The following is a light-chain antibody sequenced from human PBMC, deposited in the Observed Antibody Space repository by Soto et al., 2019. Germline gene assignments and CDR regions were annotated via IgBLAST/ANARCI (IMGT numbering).Light chain of an antibody. CDR1: QGISTY. V-gene: IGKV1-9*01. J-gene: IGKJ3*01. CDR2: AAS. Sequence: DIQLTQSPSFLSASVGDRVTITCRASQGISTYLAWYHQKPGKAPKLLIYAASTLQSVVPSRFSGSGAGTEFTLTISILQPEDFATFYCQQFKSYPPTVGPGTKVDIK. CDR3: QQFKSYPPT.